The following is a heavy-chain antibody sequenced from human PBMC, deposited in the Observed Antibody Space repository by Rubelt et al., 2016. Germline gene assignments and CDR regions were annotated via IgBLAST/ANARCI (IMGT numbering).Heavy chain of an antibody. Sequence: EVQLVESGGGLVQPGGSLRLSCAASGFTFSSYSMNWVRQAPGKGLEWVSYISSSSSTIYYADSVKGRFNISRDNAKNSLYLQMNSLRDEDTAVYYCVRAYYDTSGHLHFDYWGQGTLVTVSS. CDR2: ISSSSSTI. D-gene: IGHD3-22*01. V-gene: IGHV3-48*02. J-gene: IGHJ4*02. CDR3: VRAYYDTSGHLHFDY. CDR1: GFTFSSYS.